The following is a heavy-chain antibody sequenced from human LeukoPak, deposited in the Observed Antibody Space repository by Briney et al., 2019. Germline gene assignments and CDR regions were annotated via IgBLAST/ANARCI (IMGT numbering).Heavy chain of an antibody. V-gene: IGHV4-61*01. CDR1: GGSLSSGCYY. CDR2: IYHSGST. Sequence: SETLSLTCTVSGGSLSSGCYYWSWIRQPPGKGLEWIGYIYHSGSTNYNPYLKSRVTISVDTSKNQFSLKLSSVTAADTAVYYCARGVRWLQLSYFDYWGQGTLVTVSS. J-gene: IGHJ4*02. D-gene: IGHD5-24*01. CDR3: ARGVRWLQLSYFDY.